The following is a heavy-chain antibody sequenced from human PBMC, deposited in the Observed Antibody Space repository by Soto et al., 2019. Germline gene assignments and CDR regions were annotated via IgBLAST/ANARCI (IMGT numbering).Heavy chain of an antibody. J-gene: IGHJ4*02. CDR1: GGSFSGNY. CDR2: ISHSGTT. D-gene: IGHD2-15*01. Sequence: QVQLQQWGAGLLKPSETLSLTCTVYGGSFSGNYWCWIRQPPGMGLEWIGEISHSGTTNYNPSLISRVTISVDTSKNQFSLKLSSVTAADTAIYYCARGHLPGGNTFYYAYWGQGPLVTVSS. V-gene: IGHV4-34*01. CDR3: ARGHLPGGNTFYYAY.